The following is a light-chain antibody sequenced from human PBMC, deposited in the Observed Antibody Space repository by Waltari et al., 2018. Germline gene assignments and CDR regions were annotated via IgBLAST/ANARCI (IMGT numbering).Light chain of an antibody. CDR1: QSIRSY. CDR2: AAS. V-gene: IGKV1-39*01. CDR3: QESYSTPFT. Sequence: DIQMTQSPSSLSASVGDRVTITCRASQSIRSYLNWYQQKPGKAPKLLIYAASSLQSGVPSRFSGSGSGTDFTLTITSLQPEDFATYYCQESYSTPFTFGPGTKVAIK. J-gene: IGKJ3*01.